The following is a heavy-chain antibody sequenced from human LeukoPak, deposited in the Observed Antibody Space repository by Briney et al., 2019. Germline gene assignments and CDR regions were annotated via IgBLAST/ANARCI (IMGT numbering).Heavy chain of an antibody. CDR2: IYTSGST. V-gene: IGHV4-4*07. CDR1: GGSISSYY. J-gene: IGHJ4*02. CDR3: ARRRWGYGSGSYDY. D-gene: IGHD3-10*01. Sequence: PSETLSLTCTVSGGSISSYYWSWIRQPAGKGLEWIGRIYTSGSTTYNPSLKSRVTMSVDTSKNQFSLKLSSVTAADTAVYYCARRRWGYGSGSYDYWGQGTLVTVSS.